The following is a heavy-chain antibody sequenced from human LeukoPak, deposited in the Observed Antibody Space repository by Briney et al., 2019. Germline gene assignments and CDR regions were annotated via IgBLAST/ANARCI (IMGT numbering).Heavy chain of an antibody. CDR2: INSDASST. Sequence: PGGSLRLSCAASGFTFSSYWTHWVRQAPGKGLVWVSRINSDASSTTYADSVKGRFTISRDNAKNTLYLQMNSLRAEDTAVFYCARGTGYAVFDIWGQGTMVTVSS. J-gene: IGHJ3*02. V-gene: IGHV3-74*01. CDR1: GFTFSSYW. D-gene: IGHD5-12*01. CDR3: ARGTGYAVFDI.